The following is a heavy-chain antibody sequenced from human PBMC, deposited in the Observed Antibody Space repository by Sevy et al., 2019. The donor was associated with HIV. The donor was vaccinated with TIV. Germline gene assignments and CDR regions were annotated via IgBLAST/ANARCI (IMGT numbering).Heavy chain of an antibody. CDR3: AKDTDSSSWSMGYYFDY. J-gene: IGHJ4*02. D-gene: IGHD6-13*01. CDR1: GFTFSSYA. V-gene: IGHV3-23*01. Sequence: GGSLRLSCAASGFTFSSYAMSWVRQAPGKGLEWVSAISGSGGSTYYADSVKGRFTISRVNSKNTLYLQMNSLRAEDTAVYYCAKDTDSSSWSMGYYFDYWGQGTLVTVSS. CDR2: ISGSGGST.